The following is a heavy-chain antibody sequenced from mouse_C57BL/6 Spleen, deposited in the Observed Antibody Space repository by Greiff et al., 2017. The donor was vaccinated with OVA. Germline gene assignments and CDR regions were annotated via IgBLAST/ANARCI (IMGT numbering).Heavy chain of an antibody. CDR3: AKLYYGSSYDWYFDV. Sequence: EVKLMESGGGLVKPGGSLKLSCAASGFTFSDYGMHWVRQAPEKGLEWVAYISSGSSTIYYADTVKGRFTISRDNAKNTLFLQMTSLRSEDTAMYYCAKLYYGSSYDWYFDVWGTGTTVTVSS. J-gene: IGHJ1*03. CDR2: ISSGSSTI. V-gene: IGHV5-17*01. CDR1: GFTFSDYG. D-gene: IGHD1-1*01.